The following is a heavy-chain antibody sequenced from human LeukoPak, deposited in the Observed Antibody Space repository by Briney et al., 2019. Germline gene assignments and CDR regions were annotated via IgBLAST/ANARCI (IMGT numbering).Heavy chain of an antibody. Sequence: TGESLKTSCKGSGYSFTSYWISWVRQMPGKGLEWMGRIDPSDSYTNYSPSFQGHVTISADKSISTAYLRWSSLKASDTAMYYCARSYGGNSELGHWGQGTLVTVSS. V-gene: IGHV5-10-1*01. CDR2: IDPSDSYT. D-gene: IGHD4-23*01. CDR1: GYSFTSYW. CDR3: ARSYGGNSELGH. J-gene: IGHJ4*02.